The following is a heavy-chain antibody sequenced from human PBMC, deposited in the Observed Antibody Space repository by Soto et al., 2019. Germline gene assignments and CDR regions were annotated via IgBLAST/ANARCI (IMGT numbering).Heavy chain of an antibody. CDR3: ARRGYSGYDHFDY. CDR1: GFTFSNYA. D-gene: IGHD5-12*01. Sequence: QVQVVESGGGVVQPGRSLRLSCAASGFTFSNYAMHWVRQAPGKGLEWVAVVSYDGSYKYYADSVKGRFTISRDNSKNTLYLQMNRLRAEDTAVYYCARRGYSGYDHFDYWGQGTLVTVSS. CDR2: VSYDGSYK. J-gene: IGHJ4*02. V-gene: IGHV3-30-3*01.